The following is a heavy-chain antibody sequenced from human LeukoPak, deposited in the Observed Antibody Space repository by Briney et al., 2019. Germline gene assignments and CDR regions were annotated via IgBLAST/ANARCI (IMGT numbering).Heavy chain of an antibody. CDR2: INHSGST. CDR3: ARSKAMVPFEL. V-gene: IGHV4-34*01. J-gene: IGHJ4*02. Sequence: TSETLSLTCAVYGGSFSGYYWSWIRQPPGKGLEWIGEINHSGSTNYNPSLKSRVTISVDTSKNQFSLKLSSVTAADTAVYYCARSKAMVPFELWGQGTLVTVSS. CDR1: GGSFSGYY. D-gene: IGHD3/OR15-3a*01.